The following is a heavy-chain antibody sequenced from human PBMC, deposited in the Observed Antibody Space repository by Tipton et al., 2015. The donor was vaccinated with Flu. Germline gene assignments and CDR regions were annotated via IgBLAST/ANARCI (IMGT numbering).Heavy chain of an antibody. CDR1: GLTFREAW. CDR2: IYAGGTT. J-gene: IGHJ4*02. D-gene: IGHD3-10*01. V-gene: IGHV3-66*01. CDR3: AKGQASGSYIAGFDY. Sequence: GSLRLSCVVSGLTFREAWMSWVRQAPGKGLEWVSIIYAGGTTSYADSVKGRFTISRDDSENTLFLQMNSLSAEDTAVYYCAKGQASGSYIAGFDYWGQGTLVTVSS.